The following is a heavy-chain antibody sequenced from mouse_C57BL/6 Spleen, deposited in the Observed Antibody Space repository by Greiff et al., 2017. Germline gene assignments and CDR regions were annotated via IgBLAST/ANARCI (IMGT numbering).Heavy chain of an antibody. V-gene: IGHV5-17*01. D-gene: IGHD1-1*01. CDR1: GFTFSDYG. J-gene: IGHJ1*03. CDR2: ISSGSSTI. Sequence: DVQLVESGGGLVKPGGSLKLSCAASGFTFSDYGMHWVRQAPEKGLEWVAYISSGSSTIYYADTVKGRFTISRDNAKNTLFLQMTSLRSEDTAMYYCARPYYYGSSFNWYFDVWGTGTTVTVSS. CDR3: ARPYYYGSSFNWYFDV.